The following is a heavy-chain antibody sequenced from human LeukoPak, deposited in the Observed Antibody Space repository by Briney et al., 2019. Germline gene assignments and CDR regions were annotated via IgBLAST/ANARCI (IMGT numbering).Heavy chain of an antibody. Sequence: GASVKVSCKASGYTFTSYGISWVRQAPGQGLEWMGWISAYNGNTNYAQKLQGRVTMTTDTSTSTAYMELRSLRSDDTAVYYCARVSKYYDILTGYYYYYGMDVWGQGTTVTVSS. D-gene: IGHD3-9*01. CDR2: ISAYNGNT. CDR1: GYTFTSYG. CDR3: ARVSKYYDILTGYYYYYGMDV. V-gene: IGHV1-18*01. J-gene: IGHJ6*02.